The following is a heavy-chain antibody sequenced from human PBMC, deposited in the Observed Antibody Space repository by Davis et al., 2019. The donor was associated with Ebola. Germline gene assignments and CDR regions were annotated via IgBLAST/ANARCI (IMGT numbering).Heavy chain of an antibody. D-gene: IGHD1-1*01. J-gene: IGHJ4*02. V-gene: IGHV1-18*04. CDR1: GYTFTNYG. CDR3: ARAQFPTTSDH. Sequence: AASVKVSCKASGYTFTNYGITWVRQAPGQGLEWMGWINPHNGNTNNAQNVQGRVIMTSDTATTTAYMEVGSLRSDDTAVYYCARAQFPTTSDHWGQGTLVTVSS. CDR2: INPHNGNT.